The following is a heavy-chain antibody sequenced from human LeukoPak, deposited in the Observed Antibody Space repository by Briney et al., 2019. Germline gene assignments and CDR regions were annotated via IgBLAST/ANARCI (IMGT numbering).Heavy chain of an antibody. V-gene: IGHV3-33*01. CDR3: VRGVGVSRFNYFDP. J-gene: IGHJ5*02. CDR2: IWYDASNK. D-gene: IGHD2-15*01. CDR1: RFTFSSFG. Sequence: GGSLTLSCAASRFTFSSFGMHGVRQAPGKGLEWVAVIWYDASNKYYADSVKGRFTISRDNSKNTLYLQMNSLRDDDTAVYYCVRGVGVSRFNYFDPWGQGTLVTVSS.